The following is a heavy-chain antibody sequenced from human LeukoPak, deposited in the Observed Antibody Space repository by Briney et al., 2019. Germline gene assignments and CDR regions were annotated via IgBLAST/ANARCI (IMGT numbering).Heavy chain of an antibody. CDR1: GGSVSSGSYY. Sequence: SETLSLTCTVSGGSVSSGSYYWSWIRQPPGKGLEWIGYIYYSGSTNYNPSLKSRVTISVDTSKNQFSLKLGSVTAADTAVYYCARDLSGSSSFGYWGQGTLVTVSS. V-gene: IGHV4-61*01. D-gene: IGHD6-6*01. CDR2: IYYSGST. CDR3: ARDLSGSSSFGY. J-gene: IGHJ4*02.